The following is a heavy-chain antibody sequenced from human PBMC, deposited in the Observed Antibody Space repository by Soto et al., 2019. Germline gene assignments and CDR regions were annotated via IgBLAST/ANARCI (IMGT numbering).Heavy chain of an antibody. Sequence: QVQLVQSGAEVKKPGASVKVSCKASGYTFTSYGISWVRQAPGQVREWMGWISAHNGNKKYAQKLQGRVTMTTDTSTSTAYMELRTLRSDDAAAYYCAREPNYFDYWGQGTLVTVSS. CDR3: AREPNYFDY. V-gene: IGHV1-18*01. CDR1: GYTFTSYG. J-gene: IGHJ4*02. CDR2: ISAHNGNK.